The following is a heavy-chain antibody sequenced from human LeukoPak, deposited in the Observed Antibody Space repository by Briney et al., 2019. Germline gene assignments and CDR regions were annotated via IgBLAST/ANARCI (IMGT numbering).Heavy chain of an antibody. V-gene: IGHV3-23*01. Sequence: PGGSLRLSCAASGFTFSSYAMSWVRQAPGKGLEWVSAISGSGGSTYYADSVKGRFTISRDNSKNTLYLQMNSLRAEDTAVYYCAKYLRNWDHYYYYYGMDVWGQGTTVTVSS. J-gene: IGHJ6*02. CDR1: GFTFSSYA. D-gene: IGHD7-27*01. CDR2: ISGSGGST. CDR3: AKYLRNWDHYYYYYGMDV.